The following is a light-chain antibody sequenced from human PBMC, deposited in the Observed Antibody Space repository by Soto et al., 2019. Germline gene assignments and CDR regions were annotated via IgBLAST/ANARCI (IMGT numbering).Light chain of an antibody. Sequence: QTVVTQEPSVTVSPGGAVTLTCGSNTGAVTTSNYPNWIQQKPGQPPRTLTYSTSNTLPWTPARFSGSVVGGKAVLRVSAVRPEDEADYYCATWDYSLTGEVFGGGTQLTVL. CDR3: ATWDYSLTGEV. CDR1: TGAVTTSNY. V-gene: IGLV7-43*01. CDR2: STS. J-gene: IGLJ2*01.